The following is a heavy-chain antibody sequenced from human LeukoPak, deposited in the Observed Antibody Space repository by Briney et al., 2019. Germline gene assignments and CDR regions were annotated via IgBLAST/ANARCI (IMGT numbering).Heavy chain of an antibody. J-gene: IGHJ4*02. V-gene: IGHV3-7*03. CDR3: AKGAWGTTYFDY. D-gene: IGHD1-7*01. CDR2: IKQDGSEK. CDR1: GFTFSSYW. Sequence: GGSLRLSCAVSGFTFSSYWMSWVRQAPGKGLEWVANIKQDGSEKYYVDSVKGRFTISRDNAKNSLYLQMNSLRAEDTAVYYCAKGAWGTTYFDYWGQGTLVTVSS.